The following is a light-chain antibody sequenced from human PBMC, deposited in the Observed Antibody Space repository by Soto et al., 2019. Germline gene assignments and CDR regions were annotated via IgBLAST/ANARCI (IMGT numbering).Light chain of an antibody. Sequence: DFQMTQSPSSLSASIGDRVTIACQASQDISNYLNWYQQKPGKAPKLLIYDASTLETGVPSRFSGSGSGTDFTFTISSLQPEDIAEYYCQQYDNLPLTFGGGTKLEIK. CDR1: QDISNY. J-gene: IGKJ4*01. CDR2: DAS. V-gene: IGKV1-33*01. CDR3: QQYDNLPLT.